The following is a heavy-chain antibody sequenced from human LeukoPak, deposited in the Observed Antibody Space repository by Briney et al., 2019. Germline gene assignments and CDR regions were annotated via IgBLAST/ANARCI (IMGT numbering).Heavy chain of an antibody. D-gene: IGHD4-17*01. CDR3: ARRVAVTTGFDY. CDR1: GGSFSGYY. Sequence: PSETLSLTCAVYGGSFSGYYWSWIGQPPGKGLEWIGEINHSGSTNYNPSLKSRVTISVDTSKNQFSLKLSSVTAADTAVYYCARRVAVTTGFDYWGQGTLVTVSS. J-gene: IGHJ4*02. V-gene: IGHV4-34*01. CDR2: INHSGST.